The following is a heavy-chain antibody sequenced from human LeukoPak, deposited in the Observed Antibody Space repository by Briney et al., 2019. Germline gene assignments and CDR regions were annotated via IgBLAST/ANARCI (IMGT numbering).Heavy chain of an antibody. CDR2: IYYSGST. CDR1: GGSISSSSYY. CDR3: ARAVYSSGWTRIHYFDY. J-gene: IGHJ4*02. V-gene: IGHV4-39*07. D-gene: IGHD6-25*01. Sequence: SETLSLTCTVSGGSISSSSYYWGWIRQPPGKGLEWIGSIYYSGSTYYNPSLKSRVTISVDTSKNQFSLKLSSVTAADTAVYYCARAVYSSGWTRIHYFDYWGQGTLVTVSS.